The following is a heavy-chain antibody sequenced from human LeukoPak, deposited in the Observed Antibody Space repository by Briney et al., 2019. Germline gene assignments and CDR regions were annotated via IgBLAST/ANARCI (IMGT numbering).Heavy chain of an antibody. Sequence: GGPLRLSCAASGFTASNHWMDWVRQAPGKGLMWVSRINREGSRTDYADSVKGRFTISRDDAKNTLYLQVNSLRAEDTAVYFCARGGSDTAMAHDYWGQGTLVTVSS. V-gene: IGHV3-74*01. CDR3: ARGGSDTAMAHDY. J-gene: IGHJ4*02. D-gene: IGHD5-18*01. CDR2: INREGSRT. CDR1: GFTASNHW.